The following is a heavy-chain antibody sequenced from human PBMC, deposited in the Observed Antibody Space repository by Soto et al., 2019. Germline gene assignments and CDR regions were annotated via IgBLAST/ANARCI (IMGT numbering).Heavy chain of an antibody. CDR1: GFSRSTCGLG. CDR2: IYWDGVK. CDR3: LQTRKWLRFDF. Sequence: QITLKESGLPLVKPTQTLTLPCTSSGFSRSTCGLGVAWFRHPPGQARKWLALIYWDGVKRYSPSLRSRLTIIKAKHHKQLVLIMTDTDQVDTAAYYCLQTRKWLRFDFWGQGTLVTVSS. V-gene: IGHV2-5*02. D-gene: IGHD5-12*01. J-gene: IGHJ4*02.